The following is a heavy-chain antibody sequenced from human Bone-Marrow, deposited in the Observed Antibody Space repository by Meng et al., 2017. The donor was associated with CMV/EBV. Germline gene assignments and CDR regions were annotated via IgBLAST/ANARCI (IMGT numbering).Heavy chain of an antibody. CDR3: ARAGDHAFLEWQPYYYYGMDV. D-gene: IGHD3-3*02. CDR1: GGFISSYY. V-gene: IGHV4-59*01. Sequence: SETLSLTCTVPGGFISSYYWSWIRQPPGKGLEWIGYSYYSGSTNYNPSLKIRVTISVDTSKNQLSLKLSSVTAADTAVYYCARAGDHAFLEWQPYYYYGMDVWGQGTTVTVSS. J-gene: IGHJ6*02. CDR2: SYYSGST.